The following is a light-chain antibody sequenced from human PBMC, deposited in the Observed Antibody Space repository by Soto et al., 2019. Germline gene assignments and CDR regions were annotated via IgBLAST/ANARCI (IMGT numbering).Light chain of an antibody. CDR2: GAS. Sequence: DIQLTQSPPYLSASVGDRVTIICRASQGISSFLAWYQQKPGRAPKLLVYGASTVERGVPSRFSGSGSGAEYTIPIISRQPEDFATNYCQQVNSYPFTFGPGTRVDIK. CDR1: QGISSF. V-gene: IGKV1-9*01. J-gene: IGKJ3*01. CDR3: QQVNSYPFT.